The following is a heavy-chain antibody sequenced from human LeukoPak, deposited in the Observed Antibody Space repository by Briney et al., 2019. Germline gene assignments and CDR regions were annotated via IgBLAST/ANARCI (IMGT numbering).Heavy chain of an antibody. D-gene: IGHD2-21*02. Sequence: GGSLRLSCAASGFTVSSNYMSWVRQAPRKGLEWVSVIYSGGGTDYADSVKGRFTISRDNSKNTLYPQMNSLRAEDTAVYYCARAVGVTAIHNAFDIWGQGTMVTVSS. CDR1: GFTVSSNY. CDR2: IYSGGGT. V-gene: IGHV3-66*02. J-gene: IGHJ3*02. CDR3: ARAVGVTAIHNAFDI.